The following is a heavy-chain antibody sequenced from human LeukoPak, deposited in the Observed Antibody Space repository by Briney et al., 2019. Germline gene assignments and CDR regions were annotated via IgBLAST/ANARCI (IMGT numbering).Heavy chain of an antibody. CDR3: ARDLEGQLWYFDY. D-gene: IGHD5-18*01. CDR2: ISGSGGST. Sequence: GGSLRLSCAASGFTFSSYAMSWVRQAPGKGLEWVSAISGSGGSTYYADSVKGRFTIPRDNAKNTLYLQMNSLRAEDTAVYYCARDLEGQLWYFDYWGQGTLVTVSS. CDR1: GFTFSSYA. V-gene: IGHV3-23*01. J-gene: IGHJ4*02.